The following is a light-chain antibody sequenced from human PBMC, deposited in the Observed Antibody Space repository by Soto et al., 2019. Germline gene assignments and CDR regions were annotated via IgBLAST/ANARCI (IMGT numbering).Light chain of an antibody. J-gene: IGKJ1*01. CDR3: QEYNNYWT. CDR2: TAS. CDR1: QTISRW. V-gene: IGKV1-5*01. Sequence: MSQSSATLSAYVGDTVTITCRASQTISRWLAWYQQKPGKAPRLLIYTASTLESGVPSRFSASGSGTEFTLTISSLHPDDFATYYCQEYNNYWTFGQGTKVDVK.